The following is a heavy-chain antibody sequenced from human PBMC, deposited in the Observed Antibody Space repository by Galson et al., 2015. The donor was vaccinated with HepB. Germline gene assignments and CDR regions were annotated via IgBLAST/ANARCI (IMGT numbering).Heavy chain of an antibody. Sequence: SLRLSCAASFTLSGYAMHWVRQAPGKGLEWVALISYDGTFKNYGDSVKGRFTVSRDNFKNTLYLQMNSLRPEDTAVYYCAREGSPQTSSWYAFEVWGQGTMVTVSP. CDR3: AREGSPQTSSWYAFEV. CDR1: FTLSGYA. J-gene: IGHJ3*01. V-gene: IGHV3-30*04. CDR2: ISYDGTFK. D-gene: IGHD6-13*01.